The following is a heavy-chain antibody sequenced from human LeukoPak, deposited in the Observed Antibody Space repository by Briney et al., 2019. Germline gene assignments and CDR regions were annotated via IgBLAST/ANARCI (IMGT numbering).Heavy chain of an antibody. V-gene: IGHV1-69*13. CDR1: GYTFTGYY. CDR3: ARGLGYGDLDY. Sequence: SVKVSCKASGYTFTGYYMHWVRQAPGQGLEWMGGIIPIFGTANYAQKFQGRVTITADESTSTAYMELSSLRSEDTAVYYCARGLGYGDLDYWGQGTLVTVSS. D-gene: IGHD4-17*01. CDR2: IIPIFGTA. J-gene: IGHJ4*02.